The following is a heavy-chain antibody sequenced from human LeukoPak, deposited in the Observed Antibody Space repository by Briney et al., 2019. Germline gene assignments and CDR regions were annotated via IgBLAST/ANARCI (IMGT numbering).Heavy chain of an antibody. CDR2: INPNSGGT. D-gene: IGHD3-10*01. Sequence: ASVKVSCKASGYTFTGYYMHWVRQAPGQGLEWMGWINPNSGGTNYAQKFQGRVTMTRDTSISTAYMELSRLRSDDTAVYYCARDRAVWFGEPKYYFDYWGQGTLVTVSS. CDR3: ARDRAVWFGEPKYYFDY. CDR1: GYTFTGYY. J-gene: IGHJ4*02. V-gene: IGHV1-2*02.